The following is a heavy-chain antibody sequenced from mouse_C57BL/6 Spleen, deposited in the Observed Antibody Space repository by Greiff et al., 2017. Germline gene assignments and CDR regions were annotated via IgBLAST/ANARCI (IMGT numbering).Heavy chain of an antibody. CDR1: GYSFTDYN. CDR2: INPNYGTT. J-gene: IGHJ2*01. Sequence: VHVKQSGPELVKPGASVKISCKASGYSFTDYNMNWVKQSNGKSLEWIGVINPNYGTTSYNQKFKGKATLTVDQSSSTAYMQLNSLTSEDSAVYYCARSKLPLYYFDYWGQGTTLTVSS. D-gene: IGHD6-1*01. V-gene: IGHV1-39*01. CDR3: ARSKLPLYYFDY.